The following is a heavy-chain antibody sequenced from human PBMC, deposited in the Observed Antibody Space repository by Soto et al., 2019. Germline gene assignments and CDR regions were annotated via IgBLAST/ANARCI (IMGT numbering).Heavy chain of an antibody. J-gene: IGHJ5*02. Sequence: GESLKISCRTSGYKFTSSWIAWVRQKPGKGLELMGIIFPSDSDTRYSPSFQGQVTISADRSTSTVFLQWASLKASDTAVYFCARKDKSGYFNWFDXWGQGTLVTVSX. CDR1: GYKFTSSW. CDR2: IFPSDSDT. CDR3: ARKDKSGYFNWFDX. V-gene: IGHV5-51*01. D-gene: IGHD3-22*01.